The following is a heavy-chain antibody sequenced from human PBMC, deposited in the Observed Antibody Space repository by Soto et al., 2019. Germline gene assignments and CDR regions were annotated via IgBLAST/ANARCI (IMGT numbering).Heavy chain of an antibody. CDR1: GFTFSSYA. Sequence: HPGGSLRLSCAASGFTFSSYAMSWVRQAPGKGLEWVSAISGSGGSTYYADSVKGRFTISRDNSKNTLYLQMNSLRAEDTAVYYCAKSKGFWREANWFDPWGQGTLVTVSS. CDR3: AKSKGFWREANWFDP. V-gene: IGHV3-23*01. J-gene: IGHJ5*02. D-gene: IGHD3-3*01. CDR2: ISGSGGST.